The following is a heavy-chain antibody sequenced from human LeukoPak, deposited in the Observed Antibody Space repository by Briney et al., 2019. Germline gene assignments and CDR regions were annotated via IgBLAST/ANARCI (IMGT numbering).Heavy chain of an antibody. D-gene: IGHD3-3*01. J-gene: IGHJ4*02. Sequence: GGSLRLSCAASGFTFSSYSMNWVRQAPGKGLEWVSYISSSSSTIYYADSVKGRFTISRDNAKNSLYLQMNSLRAEDTAVYYCASETPDFRSGYSPPDYWGQGTLVTVSS. V-gene: IGHV3-48*01. CDR1: GFTFSSYS. CDR3: ASETPDFRSGYSPPDY. CDR2: ISSSSSTI.